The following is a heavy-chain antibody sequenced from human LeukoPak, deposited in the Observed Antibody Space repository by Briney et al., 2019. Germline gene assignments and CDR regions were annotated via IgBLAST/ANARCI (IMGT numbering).Heavy chain of an antibody. J-gene: IGHJ6*02. D-gene: IGHD6-6*01. CDR2: IYHSGST. V-gene: IGHV4-59*11. Sequence: SETLSLTCTVSGGSISSHYWSWLRQPPGKGLEWIGYIYHSGSTYYNPSLKSRVTISVDRSKNQFSLKLSSVTAADTAVYYCARSSDYYYYGMDVWGQGTTVTVSS. CDR3: ARSSDYYYYGMDV. CDR1: GGSISSHY.